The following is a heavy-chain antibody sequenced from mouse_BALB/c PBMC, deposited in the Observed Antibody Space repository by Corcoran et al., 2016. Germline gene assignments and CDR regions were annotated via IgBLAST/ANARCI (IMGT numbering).Heavy chain of an antibody. D-gene: IGHD2-1*01. Sequence: EVQLQQSGAELVRPGALVKLSCKASGFNIKDYYMHWVKQRPEQGLEWIGWIDPENGNTIYDPKFQGKASITADTSSNTAYLQLSSLTSEDTAVYYWARVSTGYYFDYWGQGTTLTVSS. J-gene: IGHJ2*01. CDR2: IDPENGNT. V-gene: IGHV14-1*02. CDR1: GFNIKDYY. CDR3: ARVSTGYYFDY.